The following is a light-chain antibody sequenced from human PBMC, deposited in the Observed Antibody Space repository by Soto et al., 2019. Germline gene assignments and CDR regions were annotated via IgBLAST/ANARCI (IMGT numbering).Light chain of an antibody. CDR2: GAS. J-gene: IGKJ1*01. CDR3: QQYNNWPQT. V-gene: IGKV3-15*01. CDR1: QTINNN. Sequence: VMTQAPATLSVSPGERATLSCRASQTINNNVAWYQLKDGQVPRLLIYGASTRAADVPARFSGGGSGTEFTLTISSLQSEEFAEYHCQQYNNWPQTVGQGTKVDIK.